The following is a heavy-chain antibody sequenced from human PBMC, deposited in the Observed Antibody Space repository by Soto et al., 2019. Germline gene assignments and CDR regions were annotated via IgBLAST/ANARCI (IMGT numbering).Heavy chain of an antibody. Sequence: SETLSLTCTVSGGSISSSSYYWGWIRQPPGKGLEWIGSIYYSGSTYYNPSLKSRVTISVDTSKNQFSLKLSSVTAADTAVYYCARPSGSYLYYFDYWGQGILVTVS. V-gene: IGHV4-39*01. CDR1: GGSISSSSYY. D-gene: IGHD1-26*01. J-gene: IGHJ4*02. CDR2: IYYSGST. CDR3: ARPSGSYLYYFDY.